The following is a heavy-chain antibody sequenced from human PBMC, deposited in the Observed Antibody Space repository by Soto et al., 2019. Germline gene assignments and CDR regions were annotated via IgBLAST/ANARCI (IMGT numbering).Heavy chain of an antibody. J-gene: IGHJ3*02. V-gene: IGHV1-3*01. CDR1: GYTFTSYA. Sequence: ASVKVSCKASGYTFTSYAMHWVRQAPGQRLEWMGWINAGNGNTKYSQKFQGRVTITRDTSASTAYMELSSLRSEDTAVYYCARGVGAARRGEDAFDIWGQGTMVTVSS. CDR2: INAGNGNT. CDR3: ARGVGAARRGEDAFDI. D-gene: IGHD6-6*01.